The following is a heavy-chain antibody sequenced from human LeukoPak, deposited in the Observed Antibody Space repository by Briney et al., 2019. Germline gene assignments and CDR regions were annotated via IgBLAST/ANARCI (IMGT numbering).Heavy chain of an antibody. CDR1: GFTFSSYS. CDR2: ISSSSSYI. Sequence: GGSLRLSCAASGFTFSSYSMNWVRQAPGKGLEWVSSISSSSSYIYYADSVKGRSTISRDNAKNSLYLQMNSLRAEDTAVYYCARVPLSALLAWFDPWGQGTLVTVSS. V-gene: IGHV3-21*01. D-gene: IGHD2-15*01. CDR3: ARVPLSALLAWFDP. J-gene: IGHJ5*02.